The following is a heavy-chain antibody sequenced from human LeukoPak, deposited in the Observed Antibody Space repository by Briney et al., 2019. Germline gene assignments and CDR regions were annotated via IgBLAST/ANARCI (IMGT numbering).Heavy chain of an antibody. CDR2: MNPNSGNT. D-gene: IGHD2-15*01. CDR1: GYTFTSYD. J-gene: IGHJ4*02. CDR3: ARAPIGSRLQTN. Sequence: ASVTVSCKASGYTFTSYDINWVRQAAGQGLEWMGWMNPNSGNTGYAQKFQGRVTITRNTSISTAYMELSSLRSEDTAVYYCARAPIGSRLQTNWGQGTLVTVSS. V-gene: IGHV1-8*01.